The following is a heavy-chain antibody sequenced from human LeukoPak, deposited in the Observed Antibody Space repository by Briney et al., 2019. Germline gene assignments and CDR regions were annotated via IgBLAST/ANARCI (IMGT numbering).Heavy chain of an antibody. Sequence: PGGSLRLSCAASGFTFSSYWMSWVRQAPGKGLEWVANIKQDGSEKYYVDSVKGRFTISRDNAKNSLYLQMNSLRAEDTAVYYCARDYYDILTGYYKGDYWGQGTLVIVSS. D-gene: IGHD3-9*01. CDR1: GFTFSSYW. V-gene: IGHV3-7*01. CDR2: IKQDGSEK. CDR3: ARDYYDILTGYYKGDY. J-gene: IGHJ4*02.